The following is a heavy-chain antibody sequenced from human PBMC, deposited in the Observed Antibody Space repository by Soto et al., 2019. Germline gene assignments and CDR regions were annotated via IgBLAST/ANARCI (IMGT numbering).Heavy chain of an antibody. Sequence: ASVKVSCKASGYTFTGYYMHWVRQAPGQGLEWMGWINPNSGGTNYAQKFQGRVTMTRDTSISTAYMELSRLRSDDTAVYYRARPPLIAARSLYYFDYWGQGTLVTVSS. CDR1: GYTFTGYY. V-gene: IGHV1-2*02. D-gene: IGHD6-6*01. J-gene: IGHJ4*02. CDR2: INPNSGGT. CDR3: ARPPLIAARSLYYFDY.